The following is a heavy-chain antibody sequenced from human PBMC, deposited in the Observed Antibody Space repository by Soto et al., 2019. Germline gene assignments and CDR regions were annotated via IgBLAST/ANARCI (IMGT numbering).Heavy chain of an antibody. J-gene: IGHJ6*02. CDR3: ARAYSGYETTNGMDV. Sequence: ASVKVSCKASGYTFTGYYMHWVRQAPGQGLEWMGWINPNSGGTNYAQEFQGRVTMTRDTSISTAYMELSRLRSDDTAVYYCARAYSGYETTNGMDVWGQGTTVTVSS. V-gene: IGHV1-2*02. D-gene: IGHD5-12*01. CDR1: GYTFTGYY. CDR2: INPNSGGT.